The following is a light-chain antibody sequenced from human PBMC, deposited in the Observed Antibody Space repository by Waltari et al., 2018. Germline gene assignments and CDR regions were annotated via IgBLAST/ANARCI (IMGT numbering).Light chain of an antibody. V-gene: IGKV3-20*01. J-gene: IGKJ1*01. CDR2: DAS. Sequence: EIVLTQSPGTLPLSPGESDTLSCRASQRGGRSLVWYQQKPGQAPRLLIYDASTSATGIPDRFSGSGSGTDFSLTISRLEPEDVAVYFCQNYVRLPATFGQGTKVEIK. CDR1: QRGGRS. CDR3: QNYVRLPAT.